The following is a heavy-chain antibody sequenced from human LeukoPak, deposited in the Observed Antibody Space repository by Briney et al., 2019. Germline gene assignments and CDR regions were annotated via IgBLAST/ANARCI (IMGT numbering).Heavy chain of an antibody. CDR2: ISYDGSNK. J-gene: IGHJ4*02. V-gene: IGHV3-30*18. CDR3: AKSGRGYDILTGYYDY. Sequence: PGGSLRLSCAASGFTFSSYGMHWVRQAPGKGLEWVAVISYDGSNKYYADSVKGRFTISRDNSKNTLYLQMNSLRAEDTAVYYCAKSGRGYDILTGYYDYWGQGTLVTVSS. D-gene: IGHD3-9*01. CDR1: GFTFSSYG.